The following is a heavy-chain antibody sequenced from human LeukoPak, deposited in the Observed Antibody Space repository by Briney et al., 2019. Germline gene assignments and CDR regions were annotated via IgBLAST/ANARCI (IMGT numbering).Heavy chain of an antibody. D-gene: IGHD2-15*01. CDR3: SYRVNEGGRGS. CDR2: IYNGAT. CDR1: GGSISGGEYH. V-gene: IGHV4-30-4*01. J-gene: IGHJ5*02. Sequence: PSQTLSLTCTVSGGSISGGEYHWSWIRQPPGKGLEWIGYIYNGATYYNPSLKSRVSISEDTSNNHFSLKVNSVTAADTAVYCASYRVNEGGRGSWGQGTLVTVSS.